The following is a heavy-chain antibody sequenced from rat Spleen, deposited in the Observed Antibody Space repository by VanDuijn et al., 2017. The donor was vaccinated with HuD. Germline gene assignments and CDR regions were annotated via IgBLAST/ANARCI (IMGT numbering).Heavy chain of an antibody. CDR1: GFIFSDFY. V-gene: IGHV5-7*01. J-gene: IGHJ2*01. D-gene: IGHD5-1*01. CDR3: SNNWELYY. Sequence: EVQLVESGGALVQPGRSLELSCAASGFIFSDFYMAWVRQAPTKGLEWVATMSYDGSSTYYRDSVKGRFTISRDNAQNTLYLQMNSLKSEDTATYYCSNNWELYYWGQGVMVTVSS. CDR2: MSYDGSST.